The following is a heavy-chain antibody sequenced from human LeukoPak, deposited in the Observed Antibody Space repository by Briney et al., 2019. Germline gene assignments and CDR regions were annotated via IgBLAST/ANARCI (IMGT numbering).Heavy chain of an antibody. CDR1: GFPFSSYW. CDR3: TRLRGESPRSFDP. D-gene: IGHD3-10*01. CDR2: IKQDGSKK. V-gene: IGHV3-7*01. J-gene: IGHJ5*02. Sequence: TGGSLRLSCVASGFPFSSYWMTWVRQAPGKGLEWVANIKQDGSKKSYVDSAKGRFTISRDNAKNSLYLQMNSLRAEDTAVYYCTRLRGESPRSFDPWGQGTLVTVSS.